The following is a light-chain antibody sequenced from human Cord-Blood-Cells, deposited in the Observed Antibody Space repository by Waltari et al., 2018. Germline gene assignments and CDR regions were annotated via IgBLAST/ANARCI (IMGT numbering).Light chain of an antibody. CDR1: QSISSY. J-gene: IGKJ4*01. CDR3: QQSYSALT. CDR2: SAS. V-gene: IGKV1-39*01. Sequence: DIQMTQSPSSLSASVGDRVTITCRASQSISSYLNWYQQKPGKAPKLLIDSASSLQSGVPSRFSGSGSGTDFTLTISSLQPEDFATYYWQQSYSALTFGGGTKVEIK.